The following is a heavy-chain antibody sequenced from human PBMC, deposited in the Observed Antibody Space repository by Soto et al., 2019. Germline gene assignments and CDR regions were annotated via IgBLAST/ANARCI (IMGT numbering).Heavy chain of an antibody. D-gene: IGHD2-2*01. CDR3: AKTVSTTWAFDY. CDR1: GFTFSSYA. V-gene: IGHV3-23*01. Sequence: PGGSLRLSCAASGFTFSSYAMSWVRQAPGKGPEWVSAITGSDGNTYYADSVKGRFTISRDNSKNTLYLQMNSLRADDTAVYYCAKTVSTTWAFDYWGQGTLVTVSS. CDR2: ITGSDGNT. J-gene: IGHJ4*02.